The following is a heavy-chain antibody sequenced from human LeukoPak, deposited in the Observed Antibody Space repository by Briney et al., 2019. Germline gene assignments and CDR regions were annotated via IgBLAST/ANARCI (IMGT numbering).Heavy chain of an antibody. CDR3: ATAGLNYYDSSGYPTVY. CDR1: GYTFTSYA. CDR2: INAGNGNT. J-gene: IGHJ4*02. Sequence: ASVKVSCKASGYTFTSYAMHWVRQAPGQRLEWMGWINAGNGNTKYSQKFQGRVTITRDTSASTAYMEPSSLRSEDTAVYYCATAGLNYYDSSGYPTVYWGQGTLVTVSS. D-gene: IGHD3-22*01. V-gene: IGHV1-3*01.